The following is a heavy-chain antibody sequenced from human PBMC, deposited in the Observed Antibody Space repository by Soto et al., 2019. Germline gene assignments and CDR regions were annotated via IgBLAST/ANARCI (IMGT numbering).Heavy chain of an antibody. Sequence: QVQLVESGGGVVQPGRSLRLSCAASRLTFSGYIMQWVRQAPGKGLEWVSSTSHDGANKYYLDSVKGRFTISRDNSKNMLFLQMSSLRPEDTAVYYCASVAAFGGVIALPPTWGQGTMVTVSS. CDR1: RLTFSGYI. CDR2: TSHDGANK. D-gene: IGHD3-16*02. V-gene: IGHV3-30*14. CDR3: ASVAAFGGVIALPPT. J-gene: IGHJ3*01.